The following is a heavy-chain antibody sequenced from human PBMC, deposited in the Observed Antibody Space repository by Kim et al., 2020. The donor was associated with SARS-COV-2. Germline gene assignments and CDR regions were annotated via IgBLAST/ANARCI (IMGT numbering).Heavy chain of an antibody. V-gene: IGHV3-48*03. D-gene: IGHD2-2*01. CDR2: ISTSGSTI. Sequence: GGSLRLSCAASGFTFSTYEMNWVRQAPGKGLEWISYISTSGSTIYYADSVKGRFIISRDNAKSSLYLQMNSLRAEDTAVYYCARSLYCSSTSCFNGMDV. J-gene: IGHJ6*01. CDR3: ARSLYCSSTSCFNGMDV. CDR1: GFTFSTYE.